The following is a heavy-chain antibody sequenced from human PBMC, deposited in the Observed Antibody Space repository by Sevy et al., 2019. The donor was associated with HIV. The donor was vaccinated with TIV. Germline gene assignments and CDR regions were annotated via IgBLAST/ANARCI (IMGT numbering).Heavy chain of an antibody. CDR3: AKAPSTALIGAFDI. CDR2: ISWNSGNI. Sequence: GGSLRLSCAASGFTFDDYGMHWVRQAPGKGLERVSGISWNSGNIAYADSVKGRFTISRDNAKNSLYLQMNSLRPEDTALYYCAKAPSTALIGAFDIWGQGTMVTVSS. CDR1: GFTFDDYG. J-gene: IGHJ3*02. D-gene: IGHD1-1*01. V-gene: IGHV3-9*01.